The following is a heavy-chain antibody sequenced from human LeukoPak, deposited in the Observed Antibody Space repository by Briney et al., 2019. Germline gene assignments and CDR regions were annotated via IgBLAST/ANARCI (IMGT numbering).Heavy chain of an antibody. CDR3: ARNWRPDT. J-gene: IGHJ5*01. Sequence: GGSLRLSCAASGFTFSTYALGWVRQSPGKGLEWVSVINTSGGGTYYTESVQGRFTISRDNTKDTLYLQMNSLRVGDTAVYYCARNWRPDTWGQGTLVTVSS. CDR2: INTSGGGT. D-gene: IGHD3-3*01. V-gene: IGHV3-23*01. CDR1: GFTFSTYA.